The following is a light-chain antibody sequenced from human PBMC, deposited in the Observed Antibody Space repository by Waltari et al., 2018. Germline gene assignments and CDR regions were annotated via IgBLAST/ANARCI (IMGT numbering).Light chain of an antibody. J-gene: IGLJ3*02. CDR2: FNSDASH. Sequence: LVLNQSPSASASLGASVTLTSTPRSGYSSNVIATLQQQSGKGPRYLMKFNSDASHRKGDDIPGRFSAANSGTEYYLTISSLQSEDEADYYCQTGGHGTWVFGGGTKLTVL. CDR3: QTGGHGTWV. CDR1: SGYSSNV. V-gene: IGLV4-69*01.